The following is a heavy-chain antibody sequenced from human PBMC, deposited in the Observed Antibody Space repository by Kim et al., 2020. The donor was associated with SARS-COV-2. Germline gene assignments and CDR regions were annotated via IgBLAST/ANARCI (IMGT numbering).Heavy chain of an antibody. J-gene: IGHJ4*02. CDR3: ARVLSSVAAVAGTRTYYFDY. CDR2: ISSSSSYI. V-gene: IGHV3-21*01. CDR1: GFTFSSYS. Sequence: GGSLRLSCAASGFTFSSYSMNWVRQAPGKGLEWVSSISSSSSYIYYADSVKGRFTISRDNAKNSLYLQMNSLRAEDTAVYYCARVLSSVAAVAGTRTYYFDYWGQGTLVTVSS. D-gene: IGHD6-19*01.